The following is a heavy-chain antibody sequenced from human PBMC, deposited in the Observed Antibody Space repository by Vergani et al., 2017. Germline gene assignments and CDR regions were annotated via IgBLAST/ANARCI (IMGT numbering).Heavy chain of an antibody. V-gene: IGHV4-38-2*01. CDR1: GYSISSGYY. J-gene: IGHJ6*02. Sequence: QVQLQESGPGLVKPSETLSLTCAVSGYSISSGYYWGWIRQPPGKGLEWIGSIYHSGSTYYNPSLKSRVPISVDTSKNQFSLKLSAVTAADTAVYYCARHKVGATYGMDVWGQGTTVTVSS. D-gene: IGHD1-26*01. CDR3: ARHKVGATYGMDV. CDR2: IYHSGST.